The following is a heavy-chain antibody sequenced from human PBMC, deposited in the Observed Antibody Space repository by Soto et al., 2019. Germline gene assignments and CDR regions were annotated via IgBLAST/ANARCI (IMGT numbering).Heavy chain of an antibody. CDR3: AIALHRDDFGVASHYKSYAMDV. Sequence: ASVKVCCKASGYTFTSYGISWVRQAPGQGLEWMGWISAYNGNTNYAQKLQGRVTMTTDTSTSTAYMELRSLRSDDTAVYYCAIALHRDDFGVASHYKSYAMDVCGQGTKAT. D-gene: IGHD4-17*01. J-gene: IGHJ6*02. V-gene: IGHV1-18*01. CDR2: ISAYNGNT. CDR1: GYTFTSYG.